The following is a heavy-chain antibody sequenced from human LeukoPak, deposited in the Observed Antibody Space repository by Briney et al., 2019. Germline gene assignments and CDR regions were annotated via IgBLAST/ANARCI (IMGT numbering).Heavy chain of an antibody. CDR2: INHSGST. Sequence: SETLSLTCAVYGGSFSGYYWSWIRQPPGKGLEWIGEINHSGSTNYNPSLKSRVTISVDTSKNQFSLKLSSVTAADTAVYYCARGGIDLYYYDGSGKIKYFDYWGQGTLVTVSS. CDR1: GGSFSGYY. D-gene: IGHD3-22*01. J-gene: IGHJ4*02. V-gene: IGHV4-34*01. CDR3: ARGGIDLYYYDGSGKIKYFDY.